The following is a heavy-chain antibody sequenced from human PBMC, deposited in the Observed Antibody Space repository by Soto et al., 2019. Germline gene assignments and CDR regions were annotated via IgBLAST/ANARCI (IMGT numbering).Heavy chain of an antibody. D-gene: IGHD3-10*01. Sequence: ASVKVSCKASGYTFTSYGISWVRQAPGQGLEWMGWISAYNGNTNYAQKLQGRVTMTTDTSTSTAYMELRSLRPDDTAVYYCARDQHTYYYGSGSYLPASYWGQGTLVTVSS. CDR2: ISAYNGNT. CDR3: ARDQHTYYYGSGSYLPASY. J-gene: IGHJ4*02. V-gene: IGHV1-18*01. CDR1: GYTFTSYG.